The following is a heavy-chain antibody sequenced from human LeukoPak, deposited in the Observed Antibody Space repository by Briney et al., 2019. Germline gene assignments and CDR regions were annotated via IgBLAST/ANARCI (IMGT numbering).Heavy chain of an antibody. V-gene: IGHV1-69*04. D-gene: IGHD3-3*01. J-gene: IGHJ3*02. Sequence: SVKVSCKASGGTFSSYAISWVRQAPGQGLEWMGRIIPIFGIANYAQKFQGRVTITADKSTSTAYMELSSLRSEDTAVYYCASGPYYDFWSGNGAFDIWGQGTMVTVSS. CDR3: ASGPYYDFWSGNGAFDI. CDR1: GGTFSSYA. CDR2: IIPIFGIA.